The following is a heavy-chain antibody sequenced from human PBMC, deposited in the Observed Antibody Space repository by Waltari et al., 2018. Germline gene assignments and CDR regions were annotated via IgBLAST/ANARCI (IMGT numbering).Heavy chain of an antibody. V-gene: IGHV1-3*01. Sequence: QVQLVQSGAEVKKPGASVKVSCKASGYTFTSYAMHWVRQAPGQRLEWMGWINAGNGNTKYSQKFQGRVTITRDTSASTAYMELSSLRSVDTAVYYCARAITGTPGKFDYWGQGTLVTVSS. CDR3: ARAITGTPGKFDY. D-gene: IGHD1-20*01. CDR1: GYTFTSYA. J-gene: IGHJ4*02. CDR2: INAGNGNT.